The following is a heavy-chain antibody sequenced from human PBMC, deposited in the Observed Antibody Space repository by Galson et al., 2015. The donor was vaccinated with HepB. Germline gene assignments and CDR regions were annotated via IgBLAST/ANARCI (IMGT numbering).Heavy chain of an antibody. V-gene: IGHV3-66*02. Sequence: SLRLSCAASGFTVSSNYMSWVRQAPGKGLEWVSIIYSGGSTYYADSVKGRFTISRDNSKNTLYLQMNSLRAEDTAVYYCARGYFSYGGVFDYWGQGTLVTVSS. J-gene: IGHJ4*02. D-gene: IGHD2-15*01. CDR1: GFTVSSNY. CDR3: ARGYFSYGGVFDY. CDR2: IYSGGST.